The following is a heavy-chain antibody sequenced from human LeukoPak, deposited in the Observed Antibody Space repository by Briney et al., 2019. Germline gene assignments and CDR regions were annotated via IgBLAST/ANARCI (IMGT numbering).Heavy chain of an antibody. Sequence: GGSLRLSCAASGFTFDDYAMHWVRQAPGKGLEWVSGISWNSGSIGYADSVKGRFTISGDNAKNSLYLQMNSLRAEDTALYYCAKDIRAERYCSGGSCYSRNYYYYYGMDVWGQGTTVTVSS. V-gene: IGHV3-9*01. D-gene: IGHD2-15*01. CDR2: ISWNSGSI. J-gene: IGHJ6*02. CDR1: GFTFDDYA. CDR3: AKDIRAERYCSGGSCYSRNYYYYYGMDV.